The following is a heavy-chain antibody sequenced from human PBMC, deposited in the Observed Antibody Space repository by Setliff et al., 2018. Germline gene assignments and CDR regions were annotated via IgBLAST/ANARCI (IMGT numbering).Heavy chain of an antibody. CDR1: GGSITSGSFY. CDR2: IHASGSP. J-gene: IGHJ4*01. V-gene: IGHV4-61*02. Sequence: SETLSLTCTVSGGSITSGSFYWSWIRQPAGKKLEWIGSIHASGSPDYNPSFKSRVTISRDTSTNQFSLKLGSVTAADTAVYYCARERYFDWFFEDWGHGTLVTVSS. CDR3: ARERYFDWFFED. D-gene: IGHD3-9*01.